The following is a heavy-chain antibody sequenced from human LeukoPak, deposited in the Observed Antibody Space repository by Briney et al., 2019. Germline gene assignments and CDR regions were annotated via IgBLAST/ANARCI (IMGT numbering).Heavy chain of an antibody. V-gene: IGHV3-66*01. J-gene: IGHJ6*02. CDR3: ARDRGWSSSYYYYGMDV. Sequence: GGSLRLSCAASGLTVRSNYMSWVRQAPGKGLEWVSVIYSGGSTYYADSVKGRFTISRDNSKNTLYLQMNSLRAEDTAVYYCARDRGWSSSYYYYGMDVWGQGTTVTVSS. CDR2: IYSGGST. D-gene: IGHD6-19*01. CDR1: GLTVRSNY.